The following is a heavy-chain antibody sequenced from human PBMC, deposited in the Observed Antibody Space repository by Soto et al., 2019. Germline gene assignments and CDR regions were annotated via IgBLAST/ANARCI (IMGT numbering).Heavy chain of an antibody. D-gene: IGHD3-10*01. CDR2: ISFDGSTE. CDR1: GFTFISYA. V-gene: IGHV3-30-3*01. J-gene: IGHJ6*02. Sequence: QVQLVESGGGVVQPGRSLRLSCAASGFTFISYAMHWVRQAPGKGLEWVAVISFDGSTEYYADSVKGRFTISRDNSKNTGYLQMNSLRSEDTAVYYCARSRHGSGSYTHFYYGLDVWGQGTTVTVS. CDR3: ARSRHGSGSYTHFYYGLDV.